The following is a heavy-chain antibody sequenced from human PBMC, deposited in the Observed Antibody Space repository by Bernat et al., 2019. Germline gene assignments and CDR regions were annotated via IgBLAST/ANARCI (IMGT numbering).Heavy chain of an antibody. CDR3: AGGPTYYDFGNAFDI. V-gene: IGHV3-43*01. J-gene: IGHJ3*02. CDR1: GFTFDDYT. D-gene: IGHD3-3*01. Sequence: EVQLVESGGVVVQPGGSPRLSCAASGFTFDDYTMHWVRQAPGKGLEWVSLISWDGGSTYYADSVKGRFTISRDNSKNSLYLQMNSLRTEDTALYYYAGGPTYYDFGNAFDIWGQGTMVTVSS. CDR2: ISWDGGST.